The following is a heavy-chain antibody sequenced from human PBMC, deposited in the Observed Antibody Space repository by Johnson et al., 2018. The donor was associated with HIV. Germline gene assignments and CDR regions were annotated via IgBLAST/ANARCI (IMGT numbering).Heavy chain of an antibody. CDR1: GFTFSDAW. CDR3: AREFARFLEWFKTDGRAFES. Sequence: MLLVESGGGLVKPGGSLRLSCAVSGFTFSDAWMTWVRQAPGKGLEWVGRIKSKTDGGTTDFADSVQGRFTISRDNSKNTLYLQMNSLRAEDTAVYYCAREFARFLEWFKTDGRAFESWGQGTMVTVSS. V-gene: IGHV3-15*05. D-gene: IGHD3-3*01. CDR2: IKSKTDGGTT. J-gene: IGHJ3*02.